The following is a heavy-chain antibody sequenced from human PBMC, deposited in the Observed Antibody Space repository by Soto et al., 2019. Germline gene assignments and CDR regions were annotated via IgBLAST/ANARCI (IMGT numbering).Heavy chain of an antibody. V-gene: IGHV1-18*01. J-gene: IGHJ6*03. CDR3: ARVSSPYYYYYMDV. Sequence: AASVKVSCKASGYTFTSYGISWVRPAHGQGLEWMGWISAYNGNTNYAQKLQGRVTMTTDTSTSTAYMELRSLRSDDTAVYYCARVSSPYYYYYMDVWGKGTTVTVSS. CDR1: GYTFTSYG. CDR2: ISAYNGNT.